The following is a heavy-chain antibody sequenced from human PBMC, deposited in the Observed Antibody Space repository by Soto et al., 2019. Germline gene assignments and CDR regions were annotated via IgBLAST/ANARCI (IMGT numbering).Heavy chain of an antibody. CDR2: ISAYNGGT. CDR1: VYPFTTYG. D-gene: IGHD6-13*01. Sequence: ASVKVSCKASVYPFTTYGIRWVRQAPGQGLEWMGWISAYNGGTNYAQKFQDRLTMTTDTSTSTAYMELRSLRSDDTAVYFCARATNASNWDYWGQGTLVTVSS. CDR3: ARATNASNWDY. V-gene: IGHV1-18*01. J-gene: IGHJ4*02.